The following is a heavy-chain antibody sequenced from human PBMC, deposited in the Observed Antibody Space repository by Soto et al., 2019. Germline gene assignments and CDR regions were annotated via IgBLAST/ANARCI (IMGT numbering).Heavy chain of an antibody. V-gene: IGHV4-31*03. CDR2: IYYSGST. CDR1: GGSICSGGYS. J-gene: IGHJ4*02. Sequence: QVQLQESGPGLVKPSQTLSLTCTVSGGSICSGGYSWSWIRQHPGKSLEWIGYIYYSGSTCYNPSRKSRVTISVATSKNQFSLKLSSVTAAVTAVYYCARVQLAVTTYYFDYWGQGTLVTVSS. CDR3: ARVQLAVTTYYFDY. D-gene: IGHD4-17*01.